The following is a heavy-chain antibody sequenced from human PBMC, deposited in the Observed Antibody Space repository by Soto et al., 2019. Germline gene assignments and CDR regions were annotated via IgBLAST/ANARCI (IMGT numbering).Heavy chain of an antibody. CDR3: ARSPPLELPDY. V-gene: IGHV3-13*01. CDR1: GFTFSSYD. CDR2: IGTAGDT. D-gene: IGHD1-7*01. Sequence: GSLRLSCAASGFTFSSYDMHWVRQATGKGLEWVSAIGTAGDTYYPGSVKGRFTISRENAKNSLYLQMNSLRAGDTAVYYCARSPPLELPDYWGQGTLVTVSS. J-gene: IGHJ4*02.